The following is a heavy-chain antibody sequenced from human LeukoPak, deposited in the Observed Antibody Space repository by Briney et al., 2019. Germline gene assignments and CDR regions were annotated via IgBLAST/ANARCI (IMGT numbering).Heavy chain of an antibody. CDR1: GGSFSGYY. Sequence: PSETLSLTCAAYGGSFSGYYWSWIRQPPGKGLEWIGEINHSGSTNYNPSLKSRVTRSVDTSKNQFSLKLSSVTAADTAVYYYARGMGVWKSWGQGTLVTVSS. CDR3: ARGMGVWKS. J-gene: IGHJ5*02. D-gene: IGHD3-16*01. CDR2: INHSGST. V-gene: IGHV4-34*01.